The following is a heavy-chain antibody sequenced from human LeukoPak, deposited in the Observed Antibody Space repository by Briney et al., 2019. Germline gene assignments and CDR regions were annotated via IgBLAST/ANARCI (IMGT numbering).Heavy chain of an antibody. Sequence: PSETLSLTCSVSGASISSFFWNWIRQPAGKGLEWIGRIYAGGSTNYNPPLRSRVTMSLDTSKSQFSLRLNSVTAADTAVYYCARDGYYGSGAFLDGFDMWGQGTKVTVSS. CDR3: ARDGYYGSGAFLDGFDM. CDR2: IYAGGST. J-gene: IGHJ3*02. V-gene: IGHV4-4*07. CDR1: GASISSFF. D-gene: IGHD3-10*01.